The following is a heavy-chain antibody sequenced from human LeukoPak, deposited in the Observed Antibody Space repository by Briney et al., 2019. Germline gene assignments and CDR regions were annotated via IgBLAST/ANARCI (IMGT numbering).Heavy chain of an antibody. CDR3: ARGLSEEWLLPFDY. CDR1: GGSISSGGYY. CDR2: IYYSGST. D-gene: IGHD3-3*01. V-gene: IGHV4-31*03. Sequence: SETLSLTCTVSGGSISSGGYYWRWIRQHPGKGLEWIGYIYYSGSTYYNPSLKSRVTISVDTSKNQFSLKLSSVTAADTAVYYCARGLSEEWLLPFDYWGQGTLVTVSS. J-gene: IGHJ4*02.